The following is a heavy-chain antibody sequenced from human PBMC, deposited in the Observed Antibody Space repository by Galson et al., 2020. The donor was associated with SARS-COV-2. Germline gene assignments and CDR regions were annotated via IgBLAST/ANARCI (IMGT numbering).Heavy chain of an antibody. CDR1: GFSLSTSGMC. CDR2: LEWDADK. Sequence: ESGPTLVKPTQPLTLTCTFSGFSLSTSGMCVSWIRQPPGKALEWLARLEWDADKYYSTSLKTRLTISKDTSKNQVVLTMTNMDPVDTATYYGARYVRRAAAGWGMDVWGQGTTVTVSS. CDR3: ARYVRRAAAGWGMDV. J-gene: IGHJ6*02. D-gene: IGHD6-13*01. V-gene: IGHV2-70*11.